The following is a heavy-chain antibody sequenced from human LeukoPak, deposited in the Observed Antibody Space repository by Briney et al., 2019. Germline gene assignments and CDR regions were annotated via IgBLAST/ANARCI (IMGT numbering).Heavy chain of an antibody. J-gene: IGHJ6*02. D-gene: IGHD2-2*01. V-gene: IGHV4-4*02. CDR3: ARDNIVVVPAAGETYYYGMDV. CDR2: IYHSGST. Sequence: SETLSLTCAVSGGSISSSNWWSWVRQPPGKGLEWIGEIYHSGSTNYNPSLKSRVTISVDTSKNQFSLKLSSVTAADTAVYYCARDNIVVVPAAGETYYYGMDVWGQGTTVTVSS. CDR1: GGSISSSNW.